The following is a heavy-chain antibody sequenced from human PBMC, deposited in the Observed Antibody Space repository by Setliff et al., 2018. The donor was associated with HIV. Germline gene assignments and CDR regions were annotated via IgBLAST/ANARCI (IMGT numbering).Heavy chain of an antibody. J-gene: IGHJ4*02. Sequence: PSETLSLTCTVSGGSISSGGYYWSWIRQAPGKGLEWIATIYESGATFYNPSLQSRVTISVDTSKNHFSLKLTSVTAADTAVYYCGGAAPRTGQGSLDYWGQGTLVTVSS. CDR1: GGSISSGGYY. V-gene: IGHV4-39*07. D-gene: IGHD1-1*01. CDR3: GGAAPRTGQGSLDY. CDR2: IYESGAT.